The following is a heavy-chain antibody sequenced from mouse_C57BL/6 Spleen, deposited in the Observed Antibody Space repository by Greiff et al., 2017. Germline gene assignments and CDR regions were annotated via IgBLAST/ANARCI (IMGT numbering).Heavy chain of an antibody. D-gene: IGHD1-1*01. V-gene: IGHV5-6*01. CDR1: GFTFSSSG. CDR3: ARYYDGSSYGAVDY. J-gene: IGHJ4*01. CDR2: ISSGGSYT. Sequence: EVKLMESVGDLVKPGGSLKLSCAASGFTFSSSGLPWVRQTPDKRLEWVATISSGGSYTYYPDSVKGQFTITGDNANNTLYLQLSRLTSEDTAMYYCARYYDGSSYGAVDYWGQGTSVTVSA.